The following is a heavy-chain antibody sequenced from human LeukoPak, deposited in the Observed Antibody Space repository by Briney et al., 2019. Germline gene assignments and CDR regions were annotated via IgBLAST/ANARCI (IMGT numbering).Heavy chain of an antibody. CDR3: ARSLARSDY. CDR2: IYHSGST. V-gene: IGHV4-38-2*02. Sequence: SETLSLTCTVSGYSISSAYFWGWYRQPPGKGLEWIGSIYHSGSTYYNPSLQSPITISLDTSKNQFSLKLTSVTAADTAVYYCARSLARSDYWGQGTLVTVSS. J-gene: IGHJ4*02. CDR1: GYSISSAYF.